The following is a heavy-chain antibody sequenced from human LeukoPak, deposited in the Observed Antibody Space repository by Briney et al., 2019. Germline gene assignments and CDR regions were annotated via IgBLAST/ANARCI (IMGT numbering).Heavy chain of an antibody. CDR3: ARAKMGRGVDY. D-gene: IGHD1-26*01. V-gene: IGHV3-74*01. Sequence: GGSLRLSCAASGFTFSSYWMHWVCEAPGKGLGWVSRINSDRSSTSYADSVKGRFTISSDNAKNTLYLQMNSLRAEDTAVYYCARAKMGRGVDYWGQGTLVTVSS. CDR2: INSDRSST. CDR1: GFTFSSYW. J-gene: IGHJ4*02.